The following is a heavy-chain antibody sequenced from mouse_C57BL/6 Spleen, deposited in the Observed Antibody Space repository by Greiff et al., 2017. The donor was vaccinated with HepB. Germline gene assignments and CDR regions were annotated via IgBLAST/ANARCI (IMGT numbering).Heavy chain of an antibody. D-gene: IGHD2-5*01. Sequence: EVNVVESGGGLVQPKGSLKLSCAASGFSFNTYAMNWVRQAPGKGLEWVARIRSKSNNYATYYADSVKDRFTISRDDSESMLYLQMNNLKTEDTAMYYCVRSNYDAMDYWGQGTSVTVSS. V-gene: IGHV10-1*01. CDR2: IRSKSNNYAT. J-gene: IGHJ4*01. CDR1: GFSFNTYA. CDR3: VRSNYDAMDY.